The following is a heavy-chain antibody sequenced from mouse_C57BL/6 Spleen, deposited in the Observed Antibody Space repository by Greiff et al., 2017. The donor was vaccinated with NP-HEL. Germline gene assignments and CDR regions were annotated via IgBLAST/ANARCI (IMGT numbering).Heavy chain of an antibody. J-gene: IGHJ1*03. CDR3: ARGDGNYWYFDV. CDR2: ISSGSSTI. CDR1: GFTFSDYG. Sequence: EVKLMESGGGLVKPGGSLKLSCAASGFTFSDYGMHWVRQAPEKGLEWVAYISSGSSTIYYADTVTGRFTISRDNAKNTLCLQMTSLRSEDTAMYYCARGDGNYWYFDVWGTGTTVTVSS. V-gene: IGHV5-17*01. D-gene: IGHD2-1*01.